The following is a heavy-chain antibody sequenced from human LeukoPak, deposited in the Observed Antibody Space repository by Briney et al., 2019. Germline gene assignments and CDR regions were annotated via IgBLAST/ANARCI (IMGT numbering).Heavy chain of an antibody. D-gene: IGHD3-10*01. CDR3: ARATIMVRGAYSDY. Sequence: ASVKVSCKASGYTFTGYYMHWVRQAPGEGLEWMEWINPNSGGTYYAQKLQGRVTMTRDTSISTDYRELSRLRSDDTAVYYCARATIMVRGAYSDYWGQGTLVTVSS. V-gene: IGHV1-2*02. CDR2: INPNSGGT. CDR1: GYTFTGYY. J-gene: IGHJ4*02.